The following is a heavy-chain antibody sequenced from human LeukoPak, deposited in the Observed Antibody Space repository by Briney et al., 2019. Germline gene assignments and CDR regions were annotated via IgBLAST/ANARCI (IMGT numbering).Heavy chain of an antibody. CDR1: GYTFTSDG. CDR3: ARTPGMVVVKTFYCMDV. D-gene: IGHD3-22*01. CDR2: IGTYKGNT. J-gene: IGHJ6*02. Sequence: ASVKVSCKTSGYTFTSDGISWVRQAPGQGLEWMGWIGTYKGNTNYAQMFQGRVTMTTDTSTSTAYMELKNLRSDDTAVYYCARTPGMVVVKTFYCMDVWGQGTTVTVSS. V-gene: IGHV1-18*01.